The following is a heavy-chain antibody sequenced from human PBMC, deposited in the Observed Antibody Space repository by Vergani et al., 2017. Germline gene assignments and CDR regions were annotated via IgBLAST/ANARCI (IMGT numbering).Heavy chain of an antibody. CDR2: IIPIFGTA. Sequence: QVQLVQSGAEVKKPGSSVKVSCKASGGTFSSYAISWVRQAPGQGLEWMGGIIPIFGTAHYAQKFQGRVTLTADEPTGTAYMELSSLRSEETAVYYGAWTRRGGGDYWGQGTLVTVSS. J-gene: IGHJ4*02. V-gene: IGHV1-69*01. CDR1: GGTFSSYA. CDR3: AWTRRGGGDY. D-gene: IGHD3-16*01.